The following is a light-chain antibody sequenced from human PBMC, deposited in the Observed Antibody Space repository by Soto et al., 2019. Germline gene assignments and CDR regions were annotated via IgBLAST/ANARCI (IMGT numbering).Light chain of an antibody. V-gene: IGKV4-1*01. CDR1: QSVLYNSNNKNH. Sequence: DFVMTQAPDSLAVSLGERATINCKSSQSVLYNSNNKNHLGWFQQKPGHPPKLLIYGASFRPSGVPDRFSGSGSGKDFTLTISSLQAEDVAVYYCQKYYSIPFTFGQGTKLEI. J-gene: IGKJ2*01. CDR3: QKYYSIPFT. CDR2: GAS.